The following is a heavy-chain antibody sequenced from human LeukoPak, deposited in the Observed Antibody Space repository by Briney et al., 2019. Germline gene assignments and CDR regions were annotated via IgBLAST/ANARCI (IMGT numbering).Heavy chain of an antibody. CDR3: AREYCSGGSCYHLDY. J-gene: IGHJ4*02. CDR2: IYYSGST. V-gene: IGHV4-59*06. CDR1: GGSISSYY. D-gene: IGHD2-15*01. Sequence: SETLSLTCTVSGGSISSYYWSWIRQHPGKGLEWIGYIYYSGSTYYNPSLKSRVTISVDTSKNQFSLKLSSVTAADTAVYYCAREYCSGGSCYHLDYWGQGTLSPSPQ.